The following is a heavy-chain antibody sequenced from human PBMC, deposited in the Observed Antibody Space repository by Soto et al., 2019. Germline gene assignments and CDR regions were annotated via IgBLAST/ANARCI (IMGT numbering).Heavy chain of an antibody. CDR1: GFTFSSYS. CDR2: ISSSSSTI. J-gene: IGHJ6*02. V-gene: IGHV3-48*02. Sequence: EVQLVESGGGLVQPGGSLRLSFAASGFTFSSYSMNWVRQAPGKGLEWVSYISSSSSTIYYADSVKGRFTISRDNAKNSLYLQMNSLRDEDTAVYYCAKSVGVSALYYYYYGMDVWGQGTTVTVSS. D-gene: IGHD1-26*01. CDR3: AKSVGVSALYYYYYGMDV.